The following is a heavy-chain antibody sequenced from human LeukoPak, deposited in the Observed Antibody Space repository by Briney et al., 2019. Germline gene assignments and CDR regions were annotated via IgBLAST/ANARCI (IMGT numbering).Heavy chain of an antibody. V-gene: IGHV3-21*01. CDR1: GFTFSSYS. J-gene: IGHJ4*02. CDR2: ISSRSSYI. D-gene: IGHD1-14*01. Sequence: GGSLRLSCAASGFTFSSYSMNWVRQAPGRGLEWVSSISSRSSYIYYADSVKGRFTISRDNAKNSLYLQMNSLRAEDTAVYYCARGYGYWGQGTLVTASS. CDR3: ARGYGY.